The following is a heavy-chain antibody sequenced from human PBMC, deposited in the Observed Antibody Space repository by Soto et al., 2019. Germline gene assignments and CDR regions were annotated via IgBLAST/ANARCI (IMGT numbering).Heavy chain of an antibody. Sequence: PVGSLRLSCAASGFTFSSYAMSWVRQAPGKGLEWVSAISGSGGSAYYADSVKGRFTISRDNSKNTLYLQMNSLRAEDTAVYYCAKSRVYAIAGFDYWGQGTLVTVSS. J-gene: IGHJ4*02. CDR3: AKSRVYAIAGFDY. CDR1: GFTFSSYA. CDR2: ISGSGGSA. D-gene: IGHD2-8*01. V-gene: IGHV3-23*01.